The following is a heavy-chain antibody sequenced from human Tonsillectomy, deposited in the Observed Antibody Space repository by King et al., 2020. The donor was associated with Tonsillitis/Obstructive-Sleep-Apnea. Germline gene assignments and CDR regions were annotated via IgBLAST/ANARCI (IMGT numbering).Heavy chain of an antibody. J-gene: IGHJ4*02. D-gene: IGHD3-3*02. CDR2: IWYDSRNK. V-gene: IGHV3-33*06. CDR1: GFNFNDYG. CDR3: AKSEGHFAEPIDF. Sequence: VQLVESGGGVVQPGRSLRLSCAASGFNFNDYGMHWVRQAPGKGLEWVAVIWYDSRNKEYAASVKGRCTLSRDNSKNKENLQIDNLRAEDTAVYYCAKSEGHFAEPIDFWGQGTLVTVSS.